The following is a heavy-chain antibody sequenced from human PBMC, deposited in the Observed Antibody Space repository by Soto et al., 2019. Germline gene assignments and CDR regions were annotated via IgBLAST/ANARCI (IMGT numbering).Heavy chain of an antibody. CDR2: IIPIFGTA. D-gene: IGHD3-3*01. CDR3: ARSFWSGYYTIGYYYYGMDV. J-gene: IGHJ6*02. V-gene: IGHV1-69*13. Sequence: ASVKVSCKASGGTFSSYASSWVRQAPGQGLEWMGGIIPIFGTAKYAQKLQGRVTITADESTSTAYMELSSLRSEDTAVYYCARSFWSGYYTIGYYYYGMDVWGQGTTVTVSS. CDR1: GGTFSSYA.